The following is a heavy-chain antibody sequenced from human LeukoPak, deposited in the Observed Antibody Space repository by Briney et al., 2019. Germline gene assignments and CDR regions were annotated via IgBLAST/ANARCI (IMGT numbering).Heavy chain of an antibody. V-gene: IGHV1-24*01. CDR1: GYTLTELS. Sequence: GASVKVSCKVSGYTLTELSMHWVRQAPGKGLEWMGGFDPEDGETIYAQKFQGRVTMTEDTSTDTAYVELSSLRSEDTAVYYCATDGRTSGIAVAGEFDYWGQGTLVTVSS. CDR3: ATDGRTSGIAVAGEFDY. CDR2: FDPEDGET. D-gene: IGHD6-19*01. J-gene: IGHJ4*02.